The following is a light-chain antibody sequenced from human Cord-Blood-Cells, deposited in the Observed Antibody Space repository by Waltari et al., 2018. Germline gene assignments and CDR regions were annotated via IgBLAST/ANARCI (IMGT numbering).Light chain of an antibody. CDR3: CSYAGSSTFV. CDR2: EGS. CDR1: SSDVGSYNL. V-gene: IGLV2-23*03. Sequence: QSALTQPASVSGSPGQSITISCTGTSSDVGSYNLVSSYQQHPGKAPKLMIYEGSKRPSGVSNRFAGSKSGNTASLTLSGLQAEDEADYYCCSYAGSSTFVFGTGTKVTVL. J-gene: IGLJ1*01.